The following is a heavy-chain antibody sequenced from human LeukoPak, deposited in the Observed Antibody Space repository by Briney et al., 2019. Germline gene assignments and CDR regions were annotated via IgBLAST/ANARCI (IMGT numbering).Heavy chain of an antibody. CDR2: INSGGSAV. Sequence: PGGSLRLSCAASGFTFSDYTMNWVRQAPGKGLEWLFYINSGGSAVHYADSVKDRFTFSRDNAKNLLYLQMSSLRVEDTGIYYCARVGSRGDWFDYWGQGTRVTVSS. CDR3: ARVGSRGDWFDY. CDR1: GFTFSDYT. J-gene: IGHJ5*01. D-gene: IGHD1-26*01. V-gene: IGHV3-48*01.